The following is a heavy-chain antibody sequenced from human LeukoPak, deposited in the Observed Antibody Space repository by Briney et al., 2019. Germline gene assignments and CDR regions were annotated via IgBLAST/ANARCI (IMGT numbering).Heavy chain of an antibody. CDR2: INPYSGGT. D-gene: IGHD6-13*01. V-gene: IGHV1-2*02. CDR3: ARDRSGGSASVYY. J-gene: IGHJ4*02. CDR1: VYTFTVYY. Sequence: ASVKVSCKSSVYTFTVYYIHWVRQTPGQGLEWMGWINPYSGGTNYAQKFQDRVTMTRDTSISTAYMELSRLRSDDSAMYYCARDRSGGSASVYYWGQGTLVTVSS.